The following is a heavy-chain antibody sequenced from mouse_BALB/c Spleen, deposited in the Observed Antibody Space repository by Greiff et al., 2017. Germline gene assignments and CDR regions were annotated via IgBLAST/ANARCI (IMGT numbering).Heavy chain of an antibody. Sequence: EVQLQQSGAELVKPGASVKLSCTASGFNIKDTYMHWVKQRPEQGLEWIGRIDPANGNTKYDPKFQGKATITADTSSNTAYLQLSSLTSEDTAVYYCASNYYGSSQDYWGQGTTLTVSS. CDR1: GFNIKDTY. CDR3: ASNYYGSSQDY. J-gene: IGHJ2*01. V-gene: IGHV14-3*02. CDR2: IDPANGNT. D-gene: IGHD1-1*01.